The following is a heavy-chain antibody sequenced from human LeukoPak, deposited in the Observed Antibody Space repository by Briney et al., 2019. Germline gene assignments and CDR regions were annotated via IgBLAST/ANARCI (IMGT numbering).Heavy chain of an antibody. V-gene: IGHV4-30-4*01. D-gene: IGHD3-22*01. J-gene: IGHJ4*02. CDR1: GGSISSGDYY. CDR3: ARVSTEDSSGYYYSDY. CDR2: IYYSGST. Sequence: SQTLSLTCTVSGGSISSGDYYWSWIRQPPGKGLEWIGYIYYSGSTYYNPSLKSRVTISVDTSKNQFSLKLSSVTAADTAVYYCARVSTEDSSGYYYSDYWGQGTWSPSPQ.